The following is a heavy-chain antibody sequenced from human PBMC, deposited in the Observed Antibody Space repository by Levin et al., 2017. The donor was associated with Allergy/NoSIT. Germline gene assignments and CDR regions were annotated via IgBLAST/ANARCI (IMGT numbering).Heavy chain of an antibody. D-gene: IGHD3-10*01. CDR3: ARVGGSGSDNFDY. V-gene: IGHV4-59*01. CDR2: IYYSGST. J-gene: IGHJ4*02. Sequence: PSETLSLTCTVSGGSISSYYWSWIRQPPGKGLEWIGYIYYSGSTNYNPSLKSRVTISVDTSKNQFSLKLSSVTAADTAVYYCARVGGSGSDNFDYWGQGTLVTVSS. CDR1: GGSISSYY.